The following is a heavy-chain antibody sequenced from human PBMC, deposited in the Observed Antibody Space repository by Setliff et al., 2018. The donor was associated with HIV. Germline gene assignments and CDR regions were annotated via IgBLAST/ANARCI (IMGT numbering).Heavy chain of an antibody. Sequence: GGSLRLSCSASGFTFSSYVMHWVRQAPGKGLEYVSAISSNGGSTYYADSVKGRFTISRDNSKNTLYLQMNSLRAEDTALYYCARGSKAAAGPPDFWGQGTLVTVSS. J-gene: IGHJ4*02. CDR1: GFTFSSYV. CDR3: ARGSKAAAGPPDF. D-gene: IGHD6-13*01. V-gene: IGHV3-64*04. CDR2: ISSNGGST.